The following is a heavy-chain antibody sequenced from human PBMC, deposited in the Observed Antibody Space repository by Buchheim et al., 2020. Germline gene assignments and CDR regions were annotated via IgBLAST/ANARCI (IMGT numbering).Heavy chain of an antibody. Sequence: VQLVESGGGLVKPGGSLRLSCEGSGFTFTSAWMVWVRQAPGKGLEWVGRIKSKVDGETTDFASPMKGRISISRDDSQNMVFLQIDNLKVEDTAVYYCTTGSRGHWGQGTL. CDR3: TTGSRGH. V-gene: IGHV3-15*01. CDR1: GFTFTSAW. CDR2: IKSKVDGETT. J-gene: IGHJ4*02. D-gene: IGHD3-10*01.